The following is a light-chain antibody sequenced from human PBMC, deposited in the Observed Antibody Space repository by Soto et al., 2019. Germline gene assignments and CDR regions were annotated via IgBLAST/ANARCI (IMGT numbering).Light chain of an antibody. Sequence: EIVLSQSPATLSLSPGERATLSCRASQSVSSYLAWYQQKPRQAPRLLIYDASNRATGIPARFSGSGSGTDFTLTISSLQPEDFATYYCLQDYNYPRTFGQGTKVDIK. V-gene: IGKV3-11*01. CDR3: LQDYNYPRT. CDR2: DAS. CDR1: QSVSSY. J-gene: IGKJ1*01.